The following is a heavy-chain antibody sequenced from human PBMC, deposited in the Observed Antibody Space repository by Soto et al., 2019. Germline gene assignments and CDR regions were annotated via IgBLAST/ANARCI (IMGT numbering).Heavy chain of an antibody. D-gene: IGHD3-10*01. J-gene: IGHJ4*02. V-gene: IGHV1-18*01. CDR2: ISAYNGNT. CDR3: ARDRLLWFGELLSRFDY. Sequence: QVQLVQSGAEVKKPGASVKVSSKASGYTFTSYGISWVRQAPGQGLEWMGWISAYNGNTNYAQKLQGRVTMTTDTSTSTAYMELRSLRSDDTAVYYCARDRLLWFGELLSRFDYWGQGTLVTVSS. CDR1: GYTFTSYG.